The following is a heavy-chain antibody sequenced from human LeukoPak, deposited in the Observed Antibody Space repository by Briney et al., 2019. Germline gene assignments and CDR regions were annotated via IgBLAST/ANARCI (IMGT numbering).Heavy chain of an antibody. CDR2: IIPIFGTA. CDR3: ARGSGYSSGWYGLDFDY. V-gene: IGHV1-69*13. Sequence: SVKVSCKASGGTFSSYAISWVRQAPGQGLEWMGGIIPIFGTANYAQKFQGRVTITADESTSTAYMELSSLRSEDTAVFYCARGSGYSSGWYGLDFDYWGQGTLVTVSS. D-gene: IGHD6-19*01. J-gene: IGHJ4*02. CDR1: GGTFSSYA.